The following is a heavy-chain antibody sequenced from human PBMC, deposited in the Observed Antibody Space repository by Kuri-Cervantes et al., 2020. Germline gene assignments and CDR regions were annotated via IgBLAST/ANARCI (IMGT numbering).Heavy chain of an antibody. V-gene: IGHV3-23*01. CDR3: AVIPSAGPFVY. J-gene: IGHJ4*02. CDR1: GFTLSDYA. CDR2: ISGSGNNI. D-gene: IGHD6-19*01. Sequence: LSLTCAASGFTLSDYAMTWVRQAPGGGLEWVSSISGSGNNIYYAYSVKGRLTISRDNSKNTLFLQMISLRVEDTAVYYCAVIPSAGPFVYWGQGTLVTVSS.